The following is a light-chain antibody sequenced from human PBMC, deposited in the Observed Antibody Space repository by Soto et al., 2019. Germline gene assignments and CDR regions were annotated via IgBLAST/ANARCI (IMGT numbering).Light chain of an antibody. CDR2: GAS. CDR3: QQYGNSRGT. V-gene: IGKV3-20*01. Sequence: EIVLTQSPGTLSLSPGDRATLSCRASQSVSSSYLAWYQHKPGQAPRLLIYGASSRATGIPDRFSGSGSGTDFTLTISRLEPEDFAVYYCQQYGNSRGTFGQGTKVEIK. J-gene: IGKJ1*01. CDR1: QSVSSSY.